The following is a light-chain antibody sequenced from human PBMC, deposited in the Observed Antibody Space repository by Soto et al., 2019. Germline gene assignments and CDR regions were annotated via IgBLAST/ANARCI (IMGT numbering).Light chain of an antibody. J-gene: IGKJ4*01. CDR1: QSVSSY. CDR2: DAS. V-gene: IGKV3-11*01. CDR3: QQRSDWPLT. Sequence: EIVVTQSPATLSLSPGERATLSCRASQSVSSYLAWYQQKPGQAPRLLIYDASNRATGIPARFSGSGSGTDFTLAISSLEPEDFALYYCQQRSDWPLTFGGGTKVDIK.